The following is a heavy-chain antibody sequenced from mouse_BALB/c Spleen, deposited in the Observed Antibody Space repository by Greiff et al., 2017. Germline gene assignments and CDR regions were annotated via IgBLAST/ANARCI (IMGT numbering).Heavy chain of an antibody. Sequence: VKLQESGAELVRPGTSVKVSCKASGYAFTNYLIEWVKQRPGQGLEWIGVINPGSGGTNYNEKFKCKATLTADKSSSTAYMQLSSLTSDDSAVYFCARRGTATEAMDYWGQGTSVTVSS. CDR1: GYAFTNYL. D-gene: IGHD1-2*01. V-gene: IGHV1-54*03. J-gene: IGHJ4*01. CDR2: INPGSGGT. CDR3: ARRGTATEAMDY.